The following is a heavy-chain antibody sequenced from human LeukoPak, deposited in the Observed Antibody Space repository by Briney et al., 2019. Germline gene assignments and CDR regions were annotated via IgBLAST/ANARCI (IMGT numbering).Heavy chain of an antibody. CDR3: AKDQGSGSENYSWGYFDY. CDR1: GGSVSDYY. Sequence: ETLSLTCTVSGGSVSDYYWSWIRQSPGKGLEWVSGISNSGGSTPYADSVRGRFTISRDNSKNTLYLQMTSLRAEDTAVYYCAKDQGSGSENYSWGYFDYWGQGTLVTVSS. V-gene: IGHV3-23*01. CDR2: ISNSGGST. D-gene: IGHD3-10*01. J-gene: IGHJ4*02.